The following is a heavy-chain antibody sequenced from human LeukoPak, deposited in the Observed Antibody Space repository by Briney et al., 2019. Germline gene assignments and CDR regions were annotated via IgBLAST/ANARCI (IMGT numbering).Heavy chain of an antibody. V-gene: IGHV4-39*01. CDR2: IYYSGST. J-gene: IGHJ6*02. D-gene: IGHD2-2*01. CDR1: GGSISSSSYY. Sequence: PSETLSLTCTVSGGSISSSSYYWGWICQPPGKGLEWIGSIYYSGSTYYSPSLKSRVTISVDTSKNQFSLKLSSVTAADTAVYYCASISPVVVPAAAYYYYGMDVWGQGTTVTVSS. CDR3: ASISPVVVPAAAYYYYGMDV.